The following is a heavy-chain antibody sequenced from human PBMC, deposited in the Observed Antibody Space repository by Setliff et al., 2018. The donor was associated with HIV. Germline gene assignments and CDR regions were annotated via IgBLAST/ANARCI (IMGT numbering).Heavy chain of an antibody. Sequence: GESLKISCAASGFTFSSYGLHWVRQAPGKGLEWLAFIRSSRGSTYYLDSVKGRFTVSGGNSKNIMYLQMSNLRLEDTAVYYCARESSSGSQDYWGQGTPVTVSS. V-gene: IGHV3-30*02. J-gene: IGHJ4*02. CDR1: GFTFSSYG. CDR2: IRSSRGST. CDR3: ARESSSGSQDY. D-gene: IGHD5-12*01.